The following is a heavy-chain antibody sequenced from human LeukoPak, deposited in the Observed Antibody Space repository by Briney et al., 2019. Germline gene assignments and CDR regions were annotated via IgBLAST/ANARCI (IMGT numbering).Heavy chain of an antibody. Sequence: PSETLSLTCAVYGGSFSGYYWSWIRQPPGKGLEWVASIKQDGSGTYYVDSVKGRFTISRDNAKNSLYLQMNSLRAEDTAVYYCARGRPAAGQSFFDYWGQGTLVTVSS. CDR2: IKQDGSGT. J-gene: IGHJ4*02. CDR3: ARGRPAAGQSFFDY. V-gene: IGHV3-7*01. CDR1: GGSFSGYY. D-gene: IGHD6-13*01.